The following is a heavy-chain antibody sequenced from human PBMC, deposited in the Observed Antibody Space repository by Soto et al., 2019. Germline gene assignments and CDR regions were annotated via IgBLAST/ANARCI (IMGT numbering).Heavy chain of an antibody. Sequence: PSETLSLTCAVYGGSFSGYYWSWIRQPPGKGQEWIGEINHSGSTNYNPSLKSRVTISVDTSKNQFSLKLSAVTAADTAVYYCARRENYYDSSGYGGANWFDPWGQGTLVTVSS. D-gene: IGHD3-22*01. CDR3: ARRENYYDSSGYGGANWFDP. V-gene: IGHV4-34*01. CDR1: GGSFSGYY. J-gene: IGHJ5*02. CDR2: INHSGST.